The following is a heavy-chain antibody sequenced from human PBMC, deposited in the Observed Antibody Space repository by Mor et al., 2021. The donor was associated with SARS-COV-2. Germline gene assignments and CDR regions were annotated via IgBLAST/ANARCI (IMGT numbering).Heavy chain of an antibody. Sequence: GRIIPILGIANYAQKFQGRVTITADKSTSTAYMELSSLRSEDMAVYYCARSPLRTEYYYDSSGYYYYFDYWGQGTLVTVSS. CDR2: IIPILGIA. V-gene: IGHV1-69*02. CDR3: ARSPLRTEYYYDSSGYYYYFDY. J-gene: IGHJ4*02. D-gene: IGHD3-22*01.